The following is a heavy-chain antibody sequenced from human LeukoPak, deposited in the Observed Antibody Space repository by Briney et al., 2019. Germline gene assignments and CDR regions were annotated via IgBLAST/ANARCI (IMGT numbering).Heavy chain of an antibody. V-gene: IGHV5-51*01. CDR1: GYSIASYW. CDR2: IYPGGSDT. Sequence: GESLKISCKGSGYSIASYWIGWVRQMPGKGLPWMGIIYPGGSDTRYSPSFKGQVTISADKSISTAYLHWSSLKASDTAIYYWARRVYGDLRWFDPLGQGTLVTVSS. D-gene: IGHD2-21*02. J-gene: IGHJ5*02. CDR3: ARRVYGDLRWFDP.